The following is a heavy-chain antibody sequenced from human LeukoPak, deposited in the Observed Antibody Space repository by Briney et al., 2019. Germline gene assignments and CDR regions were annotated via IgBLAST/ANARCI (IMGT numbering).Heavy chain of an antibody. CDR1: GYTLTELS. CDR3: ARDSGYDLRVLDYYGMDV. CDR2: INPSGGST. J-gene: IGHJ6*02. D-gene: IGHD5-12*01. V-gene: IGHV1-46*01. Sequence: ASVKVSCKVSGYTLTELSMHWVRQAPGQGLEWMGIINPSGGSTSYAQKFQGRVTMTRDTSTSTVYMEVSSLRSEDTAVYYCARDSGYDLRVLDYYGMDVWGQGTTVTVSS.